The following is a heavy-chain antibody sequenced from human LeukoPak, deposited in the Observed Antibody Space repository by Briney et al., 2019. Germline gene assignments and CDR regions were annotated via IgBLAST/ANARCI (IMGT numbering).Heavy chain of an antibody. CDR3: ARGGPVRGLYNCFDP. Sequence: SETLSLTCSVSDNSISTSDYYWGWIRQPPGKGLEWIDSIYYRGSTYYNSSLKSRATISVDTSKSQFTLRLSSVTAADTAVYYCARGGPVRGLYNCFDPWGQGTLVLVSS. D-gene: IGHD3-10*01. CDR1: DNSISTSDYY. CDR2: IYYRGST. V-gene: IGHV4-39*06. J-gene: IGHJ5*02.